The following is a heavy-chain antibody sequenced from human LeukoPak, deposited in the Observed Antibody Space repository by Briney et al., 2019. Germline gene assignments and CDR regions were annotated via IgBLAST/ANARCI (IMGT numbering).Heavy chain of an antibody. CDR3: ARAGPPAFDP. Sequence: GGSLRLSCAASGFTFTNFEMNWVRQAPGKGLEWVSYISYSGSTTSYADSVKGRFTISRDNAKNSLYLQMNSLRAEDTAVYYCARAGPPAFDPWGQGTLVTLSS. CDR2: ISYSGSTT. V-gene: IGHV3-48*03. J-gene: IGHJ5*02. CDR1: GFTFTNFE.